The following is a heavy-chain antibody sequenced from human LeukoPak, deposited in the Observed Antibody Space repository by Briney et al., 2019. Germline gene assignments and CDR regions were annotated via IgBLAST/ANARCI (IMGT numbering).Heavy chain of an antibody. CDR1: GASISSNNYF. V-gene: IGHV4-39*07. J-gene: IGHJ4*02. CDR3: ARDALYDFWSGLVPLDY. Sequence: PSETLSLTCTVSGASISSNNYFWGWIRQPPGKGLEWIGSIYYSGSTYYNPSLKSRVTISVDTSKNQFSLRLSSVTAADTAVYYCARDALYDFWSGLVPLDYWGQGALVTVSS. D-gene: IGHD3-3*01. CDR2: IYYSGST.